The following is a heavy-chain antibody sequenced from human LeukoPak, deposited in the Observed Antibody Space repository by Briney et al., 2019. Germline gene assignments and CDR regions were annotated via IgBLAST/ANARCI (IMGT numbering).Heavy chain of an antibody. CDR2: ISYDGSNK. CDR1: GFTFSSYA. D-gene: IGHD5-12*01. Sequence: GGSLRLSCAASGFTFSSYAMSWVRQAPGKGLEWVAVISYDGSNKYYADSVKGRFTISRDNSKNTLYLQMNSLRAEDTAVYYCAKYGYSGYGDFDYWGQGTLVTVSS. V-gene: IGHV3-30-3*02. CDR3: AKYGYSGYGDFDY. J-gene: IGHJ4*02.